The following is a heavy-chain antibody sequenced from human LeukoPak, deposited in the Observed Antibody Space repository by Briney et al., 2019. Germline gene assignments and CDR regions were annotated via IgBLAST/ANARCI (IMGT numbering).Heavy chain of an antibody. V-gene: IGHV4-39*01. CDR1: GGSISSSSYY. J-gene: IGHJ4*02. CDR3: ARHEGLEMATIEIVY. Sequence: SETLSLTCTVSGGSISSSSYYWGWIRQPPGEGLEWLGSIYYSGSTYYNPSLKSRVTISVDTSKNQFSLKLSSVTAADTAVYYCARHEGLEMATIEIVYWGQGTLVTVSS. D-gene: IGHD5-24*01. CDR2: IYYSGST.